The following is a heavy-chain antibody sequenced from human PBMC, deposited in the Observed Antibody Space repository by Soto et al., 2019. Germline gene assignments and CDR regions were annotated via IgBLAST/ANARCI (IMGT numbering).Heavy chain of an antibody. Sequence: GGSLRLSCAASGFTFSSYGMHWVRQAPGKGLEWVAVIWYDGSNKNYADSVKGRFTISRDNSKNTLYLQMNSLRAEDTAVYYCARDSTSGTTNWFDPWGQGTLVTVSS. J-gene: IGHJ5*02. CDR1: GFTFSSYG. CDR2: IWYDGSNK. V-gene: IGHV3-33*01. CDR3: ARDSTSGTTNWFDP. D-gene: IGHD1-1*01.